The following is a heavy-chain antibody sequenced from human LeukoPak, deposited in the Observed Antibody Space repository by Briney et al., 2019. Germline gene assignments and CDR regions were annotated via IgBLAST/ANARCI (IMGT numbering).Heavy chain of an antibody. CDR2: VYYSGST. D-gene: IGHD1-26*01. Sequence: PPETLSLTCAVSGGSISTYYWSWIRQPPGKGLEWIGYVYYSGSTNYNPSLRSRVTISVGTSKNQFSLKLSSVTAADTAVYYCARGSNPYQFDYWGQGTLVTVSS. V-gene: IGHV4-59*01. CDR3: ARGSNPYQFDY. CDR1: GGSISTYY. J-gene: IGHJ4*02.